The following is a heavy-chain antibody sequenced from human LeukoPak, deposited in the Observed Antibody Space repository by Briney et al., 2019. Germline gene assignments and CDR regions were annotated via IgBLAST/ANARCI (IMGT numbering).Heavy chain of an antibody. V-gene: IGHV4-34*01. J-gene: IGHJ6*04. CDR2: ISHSGST. CDR3: ARRYCSGGSCYMRGYYGMDV. Sequence: SETLSLTCAVSNGSFSAYYWSWIRQSPGKGLQWIGEISHSGSTNYNPSLKLRVSISLDTSKNQFSLRLSSVSAADTAAYFCARRYCSGGSCYMRGYYGMDVWATGITVIVSS. D-gene: IGHD2-15*01. CDR1: NGSFSAYY.